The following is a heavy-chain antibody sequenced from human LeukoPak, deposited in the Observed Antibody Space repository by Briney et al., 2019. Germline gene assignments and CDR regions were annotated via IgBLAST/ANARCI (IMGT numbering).Heavy chain of an antibody. V-gene: IGHV3-53*01. Sequence: GGSLRLSCAASGFTFSSYAMSWVRQAPGKGLEWVSVIYSGGSTYYADSVKGRFTISRGNSKNTLYLQMNSLRAEDAAVYYCAGGTTVVTHFDYWGQGTLVTVSS. J-gene: IGHJ4*02. CDR1: GFTFSSYA. CDR3: AGGTTVVTHFDY. CDR2: IYSGGST. D-gene: IGHD4-23*01.